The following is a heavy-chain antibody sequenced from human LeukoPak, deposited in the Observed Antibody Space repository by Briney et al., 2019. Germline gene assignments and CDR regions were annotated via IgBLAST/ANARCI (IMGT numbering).Heavy chain of an antibody. Sequence: PGGSLRLSCAASGFTFSSYSMNWVRQAPGKGLEWVSSISSSSSYIYYADSVKGRFTISRDNAKNSLYLQMNSLRAEDTAVYYCARAAYCSGGSCLNDYWGQGTLVTVSS. CDR3: ARAAYCSGGSCLNDY. J-gene: IGHJ4*02. CDR1: GFTFSSYS. V-gene: IGHV3-21*01. D-gene: IGHD2-15*01. CDR2: ISSSSSYI.